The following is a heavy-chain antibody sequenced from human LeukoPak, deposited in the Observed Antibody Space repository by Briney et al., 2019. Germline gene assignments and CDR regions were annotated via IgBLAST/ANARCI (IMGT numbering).Heavy chain of an antibody. CDR3: ARETAAGNGEIDY. J-gene: IGHJ4*02. CDR2: ISSSSSYI. D-gene: IGHD6-13*01. Sequence: PGGSLRLSCAASGFTFSSYSMNWVRQAPGKGLEWVSSISSSSSYIYYADSVKGRFTISRDSAKNSLYLQMNSLRAADTAVYYCARETAAGNGEIDYWGQGTLVTVSS. V-gene: IGHV3-21*01. CDR1: GFTFSSYS.